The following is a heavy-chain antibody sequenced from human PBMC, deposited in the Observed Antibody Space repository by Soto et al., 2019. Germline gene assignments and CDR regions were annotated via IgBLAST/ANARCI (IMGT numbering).Heavy chain of an antibody. D-gene: IGHD1-20*01. CDR3: ARHSSYNWNLYYYYYMDV. J-gene: IGHJ6*03. V-gene: IGHV4-31*03. CDR1: GGSISSGGYY. CDR2: IYYSGST. Sequence: SETLSLTCTVSGGSISSGGYYGSWIRQHPGKGLEWIGYIYYSGSTYYNPSLKSRVTISVDTSKNQFSLKLSSVTAADTAVYNCARHSSYNWNLYYYYYMDVWGKGTTVTVSS.